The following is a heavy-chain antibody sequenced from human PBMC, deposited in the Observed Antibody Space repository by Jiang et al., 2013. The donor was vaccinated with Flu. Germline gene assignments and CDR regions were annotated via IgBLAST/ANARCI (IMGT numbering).Heavy chain of an antibody. V-gene: IGHV4-31*02. D-gene: IGHD3-3*01. CDR3: ARGDFWSGYDFDY. Sequence: LEWIGYIYYSGSTYYNPSLKSRVTISVDTSKNQFSLKLSSVTAADTAVYYCARGDFWSGYDFDYWGQGTLVTVSS. J-gene: IGHJ4*02. CDR2: IYYSGST.